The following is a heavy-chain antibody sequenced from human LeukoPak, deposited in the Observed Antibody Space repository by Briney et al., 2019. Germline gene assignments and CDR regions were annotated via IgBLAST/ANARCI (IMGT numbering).Heavy chain of an antibody. Sequence: PSETLSLTCAVYGGSFSGYYWSWIRQPPGKGLEWIGEINHSGSTNYNPSLKSRVTISVDTSKNQFSLKLSSVTAADTAVYYCARARGYDNPTTLLSYDYWGQGTLVTVSS. J-gene: IGHJ4*02. V-gene: IGHV4-34*01. D-gene: IGHD5-12*01. CDR1: GGSFSGYY. CDR3: ARARGYDNPTTLLSYDY. CDR2: INHSGST.